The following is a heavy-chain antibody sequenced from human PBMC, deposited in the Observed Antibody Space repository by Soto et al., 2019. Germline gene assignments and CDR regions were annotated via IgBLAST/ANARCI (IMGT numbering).Heavy chain of an antibody. V-gene: IGHV1-46*03. CDR3: TRSIITTAGTDAFDL. D-gene: IGHD6-13*01. Sequence: QVQLVQSGAEVKKPGASVRVSCKASAYTFTSYYVHWVRQAPVQGPEWMGMINPSRGGTDYAQKFQGRVTMTRDTSTTKVYMELSSLRSEDTAIYYCTRSIITTAGTDAFDLWGQGTLVTVSS. CDR2: INPSRGGT. J-gene: IGHJ3*01. CDR1: AYTFTSYY.